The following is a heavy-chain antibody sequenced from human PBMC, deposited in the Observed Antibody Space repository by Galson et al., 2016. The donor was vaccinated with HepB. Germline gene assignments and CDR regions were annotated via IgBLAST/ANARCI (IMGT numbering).Heavy chain of an antibody. CDR2: ISAYNGHT. CDR3: ATFLEYASSGFEDEYLQH. J-gene: IGHJ1*01. CDR1: GYTFTNYG. D-gene: IGHD2-2*01. Sequence: SVKVSCKASGYTFTNYGISWVRQAPGQGLEWMGWISAYNGHTNYAQKLQGRVTMTTDTSTSTAYMELRSLRSEDTAVYYCATFLEYASSGFEDEYLQHWGQGTLVSVSS. V-gene: IGHV1-18*01.